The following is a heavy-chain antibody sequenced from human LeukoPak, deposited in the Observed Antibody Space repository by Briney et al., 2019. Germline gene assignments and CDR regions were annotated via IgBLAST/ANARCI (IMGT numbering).Heavy chain of an antibody. V-gene: IGHV3-21*04. CDR3: AKGAYQQLVI. CDR1: GFTFSSYS. D-gene: IGHD6-13*01. J-gene: IGHJ3*02. Sequence: GGSLRLSCAASGFTFSSYSMNWVRQAPGKGLEWVSSISSSSSYIYYADSVKGRFTISRDNSKNTLYLQMNSLRAEDTAVFYCAKGAYQQLVIWGQGTMVTVSS. CDR2: ISSSSSYI.